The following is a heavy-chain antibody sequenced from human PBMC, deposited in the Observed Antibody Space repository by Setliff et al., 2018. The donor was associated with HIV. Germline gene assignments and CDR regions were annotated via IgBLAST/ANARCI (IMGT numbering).Heavy chain of an antibody. CDR1: GYSFTDHY. CDR3: ARDLYYYDSSGYYPGNYYGMDV. V-gene: IGHV1-2*02. J-gene: IGHJ6*02. Sequence: ASVKVSCKASGYSFTDHYMHWVRQAPGQGLEWMGWINPRSGGTNYAQKFQGRVTMTRDTSISTAYTELSSLRSEDTAVYYCARDLYYYDSSGYYPGNYYGMDVWGQGTTVTVSS. D-gene: IGHD3-22*01. CDR2: INPRSGGT.